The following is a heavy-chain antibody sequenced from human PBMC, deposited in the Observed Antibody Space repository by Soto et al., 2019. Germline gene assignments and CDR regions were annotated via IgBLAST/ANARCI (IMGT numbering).Heavy chain of an antibody. V-gene: IGHV1-18*01. CDR2: ISAYNGNT. CDR1: GYSFASYG. CDR3: ARDLDGWAYDI. Sequence: GASVKVSCKASGYSFASYGISWVRQAPGRGLEWMGWISAYNGNTNYAQKLQGRVTMTTDTSTSTAYMELRSLRSDDTAVYYCARDLDGWAYDIWGQGTMVTVSS. D-gene: IGHD1-1*01. J-gene: IGHJ3*02.